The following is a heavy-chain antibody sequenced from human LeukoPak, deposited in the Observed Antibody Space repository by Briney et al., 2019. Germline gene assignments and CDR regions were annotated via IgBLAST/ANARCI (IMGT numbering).Heavy chain of an antibody. J-gene: IGHJ6*03. CDR2: FDPEDGET. Sequence: GASVKVSCKVSGYTLTELSMHWVRQAPGKGLEWMGGFDPEDGETIYAQKFQGRVTMTEDTSTDTAYMELSSLRSEDAAVYYCARTRLHYDFWSGPFYYMDVWGKGTTVTVSS. CDR3: ARTRLHYDFWSGPFYYMDV. CDR1: GYTLTELS. D-gene: IGHD3-3*01. V-gene: IGHV1-24*01.